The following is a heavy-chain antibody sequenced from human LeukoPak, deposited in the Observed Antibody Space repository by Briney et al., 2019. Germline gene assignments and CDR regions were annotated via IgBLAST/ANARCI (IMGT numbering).Heavy chain of an antibody. Sequence: PSETLSLTCNVSGGSIRGYYWSWIRQPPGKGLEWIGYIYYSGSTNYNPSLKSRVTISVDTSKNQFSLKLSSVTAADTAVYYCARDWGYDYVWGSYFPPADWGQGTLVTVSS. CDR1: GGSIRGYY. V-gene: IGHV4-59*01. CDR2: IYYSGST. J-gene: IGHJ4*02. CDR3: ARDWGYDYVWGSYFPPAD. D-gene: IGHD3-16*01.